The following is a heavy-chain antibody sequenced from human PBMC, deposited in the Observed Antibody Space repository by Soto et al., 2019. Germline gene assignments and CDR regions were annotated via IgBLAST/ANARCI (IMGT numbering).Heavy chain of an antibody. Sequence: GGSLRLSCAASGFTFGSYWLSWVRQAPGKQLERVANIKVDGSEKYYVDSVRGRFIISRDNAENSLYLQMNSLRAEDTAVYYCAKDPRRCSSTSCYGNWGQGTLVTVSS. CDR3: AKDPRRCSSTSCYGN. D-gene: IGHD2-2*01. CDR1: GFTFGSYW. J-gene: IGHJ4*02. CDR2: IKVDGSEK. V-gene: IGHV3-7*03.